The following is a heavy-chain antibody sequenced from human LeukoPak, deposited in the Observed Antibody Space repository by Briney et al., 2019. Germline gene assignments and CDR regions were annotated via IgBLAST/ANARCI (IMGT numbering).Heavy chain of an antibody. Sequence: QPGGSLRLSCSVSGFTFSNYAMHWVRQAPGKGLEYVSGISSNGGRTYYADSVKGRFTISRDNSKNTMYVQMSTLRVEDTAVYYCVKDPHSSGRYYFDYWGKGTLVTVSS. CDR1: GFTFSNYA. D-gene: IGHD6-19*01. J-gene: IGHJ4*02. CDR3: VKDPHSSGRYYFDY. CDR2: ISSNGGRT. V-gene: IGHV3-64*05.